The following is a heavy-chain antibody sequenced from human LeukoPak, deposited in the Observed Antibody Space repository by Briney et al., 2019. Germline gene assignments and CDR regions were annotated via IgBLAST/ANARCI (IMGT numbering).Heavy chain of an antibody. D-gene: IGHD2-15*01. CDR3: ARDTGVVAATRDYYYGMDV. CDR2: ISSSCSTI. V-gene: IGHV3-48*04. J-gene: IGHJ6*02. Sequence: GGSLRLSCAASGFTFSSYSMNWVRQAPGKGLEWVSYISSSCSTIYYADSVKGRFTISRDNAKNSLYLQMNSLRAEDTAVYYCARDTGVVAATRDYYYGMDVWGQGTTVTVSS. CDR1: GFTFSSYS.